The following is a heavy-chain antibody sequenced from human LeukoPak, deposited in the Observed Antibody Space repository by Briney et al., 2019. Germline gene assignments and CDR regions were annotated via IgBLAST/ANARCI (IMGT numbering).Heavy chain of an antibody. Sequence: GGSLRLSCAASGFTFSSYAMSWVRRAPGKGLEWVSAISGIGGSTYYADSVKGRFTISRDNSKNTLYLQMNSLRAEDTAVYYCAKAPITMIVVVSPHPIDYWGQGTLVTVSS. CDR3: AKAPITMIVVVSPHPIDY. CDR2: ISGIGGST. D-gene: IGHD3-22*01. CDR1: GFTFSSYA. V-gene: IGHV3-23*01. J-gene: IGHJ4*02.